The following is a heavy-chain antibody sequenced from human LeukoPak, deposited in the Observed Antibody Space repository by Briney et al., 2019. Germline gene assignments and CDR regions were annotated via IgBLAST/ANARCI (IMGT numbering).Heavy chain of an antibody. CDR3: AAKYSSSWSYYFDY. D-gene: IGHD6-13*01. Sequence: GGSLRLSCAASGVTFSNYAMAWVRQAPGKGLEWVSGISGSGGSTYNADSVKGRFTISGDNSKNTLYLQMNSLRAEDTAVYYCAAKYSSSWSYYFDYWGQGTLVTVSS. CDR2: ISGSGGST. J-gene: IGHJ4*02. V-gene: IGHV3-23*01. CDR1: GVTFSNYA.